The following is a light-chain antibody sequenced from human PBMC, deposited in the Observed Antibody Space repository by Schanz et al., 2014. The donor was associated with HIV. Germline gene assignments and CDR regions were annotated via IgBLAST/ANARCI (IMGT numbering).Light chain of an antibody. CDR2: GNN. CDR3: QSYDSGLNVVV. J-gene: IGLJ2*01. V-gene: IGLV1-40*01. Sequence: SVLTQPPSVSGAPWQRVTISCTGTSSNIGAGYDVHWYQQIPGTAPKLLISGNNNRPSGVPDRFSGSKSGTSASLAITGLQDEDEADYYCQSYDSGLNVVVFGGGTKLTVL. CDR1: SSNIGAGYD.